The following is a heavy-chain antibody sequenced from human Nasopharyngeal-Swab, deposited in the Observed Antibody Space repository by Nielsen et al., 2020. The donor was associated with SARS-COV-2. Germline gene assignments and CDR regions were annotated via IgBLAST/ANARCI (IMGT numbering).Heavy chain of an antibody. Sequence: WIRQPPGKGLEWVSYISSSGSTIYYADSVKGRFTISRDNAKNSLYLQMNSLRAKDTAVYYCARDAVGARGYWGQGTLVTVSS. D-gene: IGHD1-26*01. J-gene: IGHJ4*02. CDR2: ISSSGSTI. CDR3: ARDAVGARGY. V-gene: IGHV3-11*01.